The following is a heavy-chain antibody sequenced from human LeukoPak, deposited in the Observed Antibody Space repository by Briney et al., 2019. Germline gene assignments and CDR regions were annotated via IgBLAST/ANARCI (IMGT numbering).Heavy chain of an antibody. J-gene: IGHJ4*02. CDR2: IYSDDYT. V-gene: IGHV3-66*01. CDR3: ARDRNFYASYYFDY. D-gene: IGHD2/OR15-2a*01. Sequence: GGSLRLSCTASGFTFSTYGMHWVRQAPGKGLEWVSLIYSDDYTYYADSVRGRFIISRDNSKNTLYLQMNSLRAEDTAVYYCARDRNFYASYYFDYWGQGTLVTVSS. CDR1: GFTFSTYG.